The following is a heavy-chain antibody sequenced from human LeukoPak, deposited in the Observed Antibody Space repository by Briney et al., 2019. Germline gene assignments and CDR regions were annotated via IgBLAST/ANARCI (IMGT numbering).Heavy chain of an antibody. D-gene: IGHD2-2*01. CDR2: ISSSSSYI. V-gene: IGHV3-21*01. CDR1: GFTFSSYS. J-gene: IGHJ5*02. Sequence: GGSLRLSCAASGFTFSSYSMNWVRQAPGKGLEWVSSISSSSSYIYYADSVKGRFTISRDKAKNSLYLQMNSLRAEDTAVYYCARDIEDIVVVPAAQGAGFDPWGQGTLVTVSS. CDR3: ARDIEDIVVVPAAQGAGFDP.